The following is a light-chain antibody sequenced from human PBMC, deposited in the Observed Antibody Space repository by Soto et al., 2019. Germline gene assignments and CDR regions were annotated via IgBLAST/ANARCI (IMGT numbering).Light chain of an antibody. Sequence: DIQLTQSPSSLSASVGDRFTITCRASQGISNYLNWYQQKPGKAPKLLIYDASNLETGVPSRFSGSGSGTDFTFTISSLQPEDIATYYCQQYDNLPITFGQGTRLEIK. CDR1: QGISNY. J-gene: IGKJ5*01. V-gene: IGKV1-33*01. CDR3: QQYDNLPIT. CDR2: DAS.